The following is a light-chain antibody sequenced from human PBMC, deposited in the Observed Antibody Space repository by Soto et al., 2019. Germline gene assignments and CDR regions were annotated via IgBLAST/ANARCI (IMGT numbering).Light chain of an antibody. V-gene: IGKV3-20*01. CDR1: QSVASTY. Sequence: EIVLTQSPATLSLSPGERATLSCRASQSVASTYLAWYQQQPGQAPRLLIYGASSRATGIPDRFSGSGSGTDFTLTISRLEPEEFVVYYCQQYGSSPRTFGQGTKVEIK. J-gene: IGKJ1*01. CDR2: GAS. CDR3: QQYGSSPRT.